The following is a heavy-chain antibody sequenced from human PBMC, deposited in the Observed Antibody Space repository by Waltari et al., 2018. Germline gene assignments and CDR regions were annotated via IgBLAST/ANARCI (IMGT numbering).Heavy chain of an antibody. CDR3: ARQYYYDSSGPGAAFDI. J-gene: IGHJ3*02. Sequence: EVQLVESGGGLIQPGGSLRLSCADSGFTVSSNYLSWVRQAPGKGLEWVSVIYSGGSTYYADSVKGRFTISRDNSKNTLYLQMNSLRAEDTAVYYCARQYYYDSSGPGAAFDIWGQGTMVTVSS. CDR2: IYSGGST. CDR1: GFTVSSNY. D-gene: IGHD3-22*01. V-gene: IGHV3-53*01.